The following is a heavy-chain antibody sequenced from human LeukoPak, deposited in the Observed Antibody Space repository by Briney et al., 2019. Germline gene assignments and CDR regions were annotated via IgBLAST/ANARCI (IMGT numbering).Heavy chain of an antibody. J-gene: IGHJ5*02. V-gene: IGHV4-38-2*02. Sequence: PSETLSLTCAVSGYSISSAYFWGWIRQPPGKGLEWIGSIYHSGSTYYNPSLKSRVTVSVDTSKNHSSLKVSSVTAADTAVYYCARDPRYFDGTRPTPTWFDLWGQGTLVTVSS. CDR3: ARDPRYFDGTRPTPTWFDL. D-gene: IGHD3-9*01. CDR1: GYSISSAYF. CDR2: IYHSGST.